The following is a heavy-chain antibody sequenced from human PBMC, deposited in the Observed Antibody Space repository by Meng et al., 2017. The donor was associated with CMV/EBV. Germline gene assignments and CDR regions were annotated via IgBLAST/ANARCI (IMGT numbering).Heavy chain of an antibody. CDR1: GGSISSGYYY. V-gene: IGHV4-30-4*08. D-gene: IGHD1-14*01. Sequence: QEPLHESVPGLVKPSTTLSLTCTGSGGSISSGYYYWSWIRQPPGKGLEWIGYIYYSGSTYYNPSLKSRVTISVDTSKNQFSLKLSSVTAADTAVYYCARVTSRVAGAFDYWGQGTLVTVSS. J-gene: IGHJ4*02. CDR2: IYYSGST. CDR3: ARVTSRVAGAFDY.